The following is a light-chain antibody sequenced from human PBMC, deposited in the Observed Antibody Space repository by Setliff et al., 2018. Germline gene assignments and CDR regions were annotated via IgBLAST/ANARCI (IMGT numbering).Light chain of an antibody. V-gene: IGLV2-11*01. CDR2: DVS. J-gene: IGLJ1*01. CDR3: CSYAGSYTYV. CDR1: SSDVGGYNY. Sequence: QSVLTQPASVSGSPGQSITISCTGTSSDVGGYNYASWYQQHPGKAPKVMIYDVSKRPSGVPDRFSGSKSGNTASLTISGLQAEDEADYYCCSYAGSYTYVFGTGTKGTVL.